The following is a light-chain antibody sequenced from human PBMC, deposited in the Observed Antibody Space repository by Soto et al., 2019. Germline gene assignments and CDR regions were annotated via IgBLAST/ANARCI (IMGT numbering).Light chain of an antibody. CDR1: SSNIGANI. Sequence: QSVLTQPPSASGTPGQRVTISCSGSSSNIGANIVNWYQQFPGTAPKLLIYSNDRRPSGVPDRFSASKSGTSASLAISGLQREDEGQYCCAAWEDSLIGLGVVFGGGTKLTVL. CDR2: SND. V-gene: IGLV1-44*01. J-gene: IGLJ2*01. CDR3: AAWEDSLIGLGVV.